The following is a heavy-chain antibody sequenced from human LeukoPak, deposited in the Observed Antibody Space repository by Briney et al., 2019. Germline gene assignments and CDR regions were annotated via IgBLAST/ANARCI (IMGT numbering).Heavy chain of an antibody. CDR3: AKSRPLDSGDGSDI. CDR2: IGGYGGTT. D-gene: IGHD2-15*01. CDR1: GFTFSNYA. Sequence: GGSLRLSCAASGFTFSNYAMSWVRQGPGKGLEWVSTIGGYGGTTYYADSVKGRFSISRDNSKNLLYLQMNSLRADDTAVYYCAKSRPLDSGDGSDIWGQGTMVTVSS. V-gene: IGHV3-23*01. J-gene: IGHJ3*02.